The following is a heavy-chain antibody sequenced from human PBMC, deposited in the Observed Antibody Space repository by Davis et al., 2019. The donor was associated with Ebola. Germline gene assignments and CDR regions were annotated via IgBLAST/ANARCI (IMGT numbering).Heavy chain of an antibody. CDR2: ISSSGSTI. CDR3: ARALWWHSTPLDY. V-gene: IGHV3-11*01. D-gene: IGHD4/OR15-4a*01. J-gene: IGHJ4*02. Sequence: GGSLRLSCAASGFTFSAYYMSWIRQAPGKGLEWVSYISSSGSTIYYADSVKGRFTISRDNAKNSLYLQMNSLRAEDTAVYYCARALWWHSTPLDYWGQGTLVTVSS. CDR1: GFTFSAYY.